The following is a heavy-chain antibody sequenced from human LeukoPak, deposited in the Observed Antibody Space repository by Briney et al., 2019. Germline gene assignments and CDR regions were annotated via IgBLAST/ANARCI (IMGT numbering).Heavy chain of an antibody. V-gene: IGHV4-59*02. D-gene: IGHD5-24*01. J-gene: IGHJ4*02. Sequence: SETLSLTCSVSGDPVWSYYWTWVRQPPEKGLEWIGYVFFGGQTNYSPSVKSRVTISLDTSRSQFSLNLTSVTAADSAVYYCARGAYADRTGYNLDSWGQGTLVFVSS. CDR2: VFFGGQT. CDR1: GDPVWSYY. CDR3: ARGAYADRTGYNLDS.